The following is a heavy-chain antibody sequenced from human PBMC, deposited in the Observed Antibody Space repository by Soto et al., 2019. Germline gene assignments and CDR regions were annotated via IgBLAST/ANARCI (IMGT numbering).Heavy chain of an antibody. Sequence: EVQLLESGGGLVQPGGSLRLSCAASGFTFSSYAMSWVRQAPGKGLEWVSAISGSGGSTYYADSVKGRFTISRDNSKNTLYLQMNSLRAEDTAVYYCAKDHLGYYDSSGYYYGDDAFDIWGQGTMVTVSS. CDR3: AKDHLGYYDSSGYYYGDDAFDI. CDR2: ISGSGGST. D-gene: IGHD3-22*01. J-gene: IGHJ3*02. V-gene: IGHV3-23*01. CDR1: GFTFSSYA.